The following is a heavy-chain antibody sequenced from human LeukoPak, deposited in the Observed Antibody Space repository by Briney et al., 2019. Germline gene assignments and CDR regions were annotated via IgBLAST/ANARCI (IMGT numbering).Heavy chain of an antibody. V-gene: IGHV3-21*01. CDR1: RFTFSEYS. CDR2: ISSSSSYI. CDR3: ARASSLGSLYYFDY. J-gene: IGHJ4*02. D-gene: IGHD6-6*01. Sequence: GGSLRLSCAASRFTFSEYSMSWVRQAPGKGLEWVSSISSSSSYIYYADSLKGRFTISRDYAKNSLYLQMNSLRAEDTAVYYCARASSLGSLYYFDYWGQGTPVTVSS.